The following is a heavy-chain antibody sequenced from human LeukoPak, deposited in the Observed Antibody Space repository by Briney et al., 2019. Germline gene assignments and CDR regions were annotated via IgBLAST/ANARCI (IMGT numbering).Heavy chain of an antibody. CDR3: ATAVRYQLLLEY. CDR1: AYTFSTYD. V-gene: IGHV1-8*01. J-gene: IGHJ4*02. Sequence: ASVRVSCQASAYTFSTYDVTWVRQAPGQGPEWMGWMNTISGNTGYAQQFKGRVTMTYNASVNSAYMELSSLRFEDTAVYFCATAVRYQLLLEYWGQGTLITVSS. CDR2: MNTISGNT. D-gene: IGHD2-2*01.